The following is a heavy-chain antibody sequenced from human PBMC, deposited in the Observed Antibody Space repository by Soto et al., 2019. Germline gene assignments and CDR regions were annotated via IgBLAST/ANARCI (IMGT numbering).Heavy chain of an antibody. CDR2: IYHNGSP. V-gene: IGHV4-4*02. D-gene: IGHD3-3*01. CDR1: VGSISSTNW. Sequence: SETLSLTCAVSVGSISSTNWWSWVRQSPGKGLEWIGEIYHNGSPDYNPSLKNRVTISVDKSKNHVFLKLTSVTAADTAMYFCGRWLETSYGMDVWGQGTAVTVSS. J-gene: IGHJ6*02. CDR3: GRWLETSYGMDV.